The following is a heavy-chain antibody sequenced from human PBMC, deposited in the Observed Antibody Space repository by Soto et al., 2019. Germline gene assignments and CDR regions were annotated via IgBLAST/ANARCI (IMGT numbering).Heavy chain of an antibody. J-gene: IGHJ5*02. CDR2: VYYSGSS. CDR1: GDSISGGASF. D-gene: IGHD2-2*01. Sequence: TLSLTCTVSGDSISGGASFWSWIRQPPGKGLEWIANVYYSGSSYYNPSLKSRLTISVDTTKNQFSLQLKSMTAADTAVYYCAKLSCTTSTCYFPGWFDPWGQGTLVTVSS. CDR3: AKLSCTTSTCYFPGWFDP. V-gene: IGHV4-31*03.